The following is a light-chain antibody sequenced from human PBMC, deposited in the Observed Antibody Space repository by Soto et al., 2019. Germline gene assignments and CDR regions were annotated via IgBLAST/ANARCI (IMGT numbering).Light chain of an antibody. J-gene: IGKJ5*01. CDR1: QSVNSRY. V-gene: IGKV3-20*01. CDR2: GAS. Sequence: EIVLTQSPGTLSLSPGERATLSCRASQSVNSRYLAWYQQKPGQAPRFLIYGASSRATGIPGRFNGSGSGKDFTLPISRLEPEDFAVYYCQQYGSSPPITFGQGTRLEIK. CDR3: QQYGSSPPIT.